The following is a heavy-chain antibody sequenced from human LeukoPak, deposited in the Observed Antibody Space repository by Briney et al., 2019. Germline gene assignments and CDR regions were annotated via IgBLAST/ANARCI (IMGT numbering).Heavy chain of an antibody. J-gene: IGHJ6*03. Sequence: GRSLRLSCAASGFTFSSYGMHWVRQAPGKGLEWVAVIWYDGSNKYYADSVKGRFTISRDNSKNTLYLQMNSLRAEDTAVYYCARDLRYYYYMDAWGKGTTVTVSS. CDR2: IWYDGSNK. D-gene: IGHD3-16*01. CDR3: ARDLRYYYYMDA. V-gene: IGHV3-33*01. CDR1: GFTFSSYG.